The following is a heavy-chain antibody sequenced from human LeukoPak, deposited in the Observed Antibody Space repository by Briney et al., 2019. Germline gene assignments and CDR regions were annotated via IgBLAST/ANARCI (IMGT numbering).Heavy chain of an antibody. CDR3: ARVKVNGDYRFDY. J-gene: IGHJ4*02. Sequence: GESLRLSCAASGFMFSSYEMNWVRQAPGKGLEWVSHISPTSKNIFYADSVKGRFTISRDNAKNSLYLQMNSLRVEDTAVYYCARVKVNGDYRFDYWGQGTLVTVSS. CDR2: ISPTSKNI. CDR1: GFMFSSYE. D-gene: IGHD4-17*01. V-gene: IGHV3-48*03.